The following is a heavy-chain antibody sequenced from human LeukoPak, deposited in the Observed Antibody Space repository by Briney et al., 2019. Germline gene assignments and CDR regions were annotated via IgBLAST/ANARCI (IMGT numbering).Heavy chain of an antibody. J-gene: IGHJ4*02. D-gene: IGHD3-10*01. CDR1: GYTFSNYD. CDR3: ARGDYGSETSTTKSGDY. V-gene: IGHV1-8*01. CDR2: MNPNNRNT. Sequence: ASVKVSCKASGYTFSNYDINWVRQATGQGLEWMGWMNPNNRNTGYAQKFQGRVTMTRNTSISTAYMELNSLRSEDTAVYYCARGDYGSETSTTKSGDYWGQGTLVTVSS.